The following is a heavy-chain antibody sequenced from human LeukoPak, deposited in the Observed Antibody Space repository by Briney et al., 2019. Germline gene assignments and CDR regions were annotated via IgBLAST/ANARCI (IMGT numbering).Heavy chain of an antibody. Sequence: ASVKVSCKVSGYTLTELSMHWVRQAPGKGLEWMGGFDPEDGEIIYAQKFQGRVTITADESTSTAYMELSSLRSEDTAVYYCASSITIFGVVTTTGGFDYWGQGTLVTVSS. D-gene: IGHD3-3*01. CDR3: ASSITIFGVVTTTGGFDY. CDR1: GYTLTELS. V-gene: IGHV1-24*01. J-gene: IGHJ4*02. CDR2: FDPEDGEI.